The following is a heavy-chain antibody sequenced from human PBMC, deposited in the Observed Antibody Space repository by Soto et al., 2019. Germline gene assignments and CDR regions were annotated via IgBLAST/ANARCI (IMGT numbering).Heavy chain of an antibody. CDR3: ARSTIFSRTYYYYYMDV. J-gene: IGHJ6*03. CDR2: INHSGST. Sequence: SETLSLTCAVYGGSFSGYYWSWIRQPPGKGLEWIGEINHSGSTNYNPSLKSRVTISVDTSKNQFSLKLSSVTAADTAVYYCARSTIFSRTYYYYYMDVWGKGTTVTVSS. V-gene: IGHV4-34*01. D-gene: IGHD3-3*02. CDR1: GGSFSGYY.